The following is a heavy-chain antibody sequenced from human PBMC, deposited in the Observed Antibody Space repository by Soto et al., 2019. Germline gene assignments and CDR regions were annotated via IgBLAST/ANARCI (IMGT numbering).Heavy chain of an antibody. CDR2: IYGGGST. Sequence: EVQLVESGGDLVQPGGSLRLSCAASGFSVSSYYMNWVRQAPGKGLEWVSLIYGGGSTSYAASVTGRFTISRDNSKNTLYLQMNSLRADDTAVYYCARSSGWNRFDYWGQGNLVTVSS. J-gene: IGHJ4*02. D-gene: IGHD6-19*01. CDR1: GFSVSSYY. CDR3: ARSSGWNRFDY. V-gene: IGHV3-66*01.